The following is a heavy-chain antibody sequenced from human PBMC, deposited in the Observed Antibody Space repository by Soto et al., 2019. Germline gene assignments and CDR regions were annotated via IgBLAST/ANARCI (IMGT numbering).Heavy chain of an antibody. CDR3: ARSLSVGVTREFDP. CDR1: GFTFDDYD. V-gene: IGHV3-9*01. Sequence: EVQLVESGGDLVQPGRSLRLSCAASGFTFDDYDMHWVRQAPGKGLEWVSGISWNSGSIGYADSVKGRFTISRDNAKNSLYLQMNRLRAEDTALYYCARSLSVGVTREFDPWGQGTLVTVSS. CDR2: ISWNSGSI. J-gene: IGHJ5*02. D-gene: IGHD1-26*01.